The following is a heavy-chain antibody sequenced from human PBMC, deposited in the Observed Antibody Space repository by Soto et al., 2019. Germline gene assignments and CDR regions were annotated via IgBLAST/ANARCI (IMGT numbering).Heavy chain of an antibody. V-gene: IGHV3-23*01. CDR2: ISGSGGST. CDR1: GFTFSSYA. CDR3: AKGRFGEYFYYGMDV. D-gene: IGHD3-10*01. Sequence: EVQLLESGGGLVQPGGSLRLSCAASGFTFSSYAMNWVRQAPGKGLEWVSGISGSGGSTYYADSVKGRFTISRDNSKNTQYLQMNSLRAEDTAVYYCAKGRFGEYFYYGMDVWGQGTTVTVSS. J-gene: IGHJ6*02.